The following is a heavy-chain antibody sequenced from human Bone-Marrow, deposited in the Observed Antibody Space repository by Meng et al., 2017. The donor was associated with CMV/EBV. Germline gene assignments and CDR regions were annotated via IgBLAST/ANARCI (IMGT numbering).Heavy chain of an antibody. CDR3: AKDRFKAGSFFDS. CDR1: GFTFSSYA. Sequence: GESLKISCAASGFTFSSYAMHWVRQAPGKGLEWVAVISYDGSNKYYADSVKGRFTISRDNSKNTLYLQMSSLRVEDTAVYYCAKDRFKAGSFFDSWGQGTLVTVSS. CDR2: ISYDGSNK. D-gene: IGHD1-1*01. V-gene: IGHV3-30*04. J-gene: IGHJ4*02.